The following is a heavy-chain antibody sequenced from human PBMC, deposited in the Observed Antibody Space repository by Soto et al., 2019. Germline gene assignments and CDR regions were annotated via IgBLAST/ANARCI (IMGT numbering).Heavy chain of an antibody. CDR3: ARGSGYSSSWRNYYYDYMDV. CDR1: GFTVSSNY. CDR2: IYSGGST. V-gene: IGHV3-53*04. Sequence: GGSLRLSCAASGFTVSSNYMSWVRQAPGKGLEWVSVIYSGGSTYYADSVKGRFTISRHNSKNTLYLQMNSLRAEDTAVYYCARGSGYSSSWRNYYYDYMDVWGKGTTVTVSS. D-gene: IGHD6-13*01. J-gene: IGHJ6*03.